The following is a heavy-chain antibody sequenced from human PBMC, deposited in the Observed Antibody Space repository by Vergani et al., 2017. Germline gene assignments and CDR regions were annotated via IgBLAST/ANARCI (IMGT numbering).Heavy chain of an antibody. CDR1: GGTFSSYA. CDR3: ARGADYYDSSGPGAKFDY. D-gene: IGHD3-22*01. CDR2: IIPIFGIA. V-gene: IGHV1-69*17. J-gene: IGHJ4*02. Sequence: QVQLVQSGAEVKKPGSSVKVSCKASGGTFSSYAISWVRQAPGQGLEWMGGIIPIFGIANYAQKFQGRVTITADKSTSTAYMELSSLRSEDTAVYYCARGADYYDSSGPGAKFDYWGQGTLVTVSS.